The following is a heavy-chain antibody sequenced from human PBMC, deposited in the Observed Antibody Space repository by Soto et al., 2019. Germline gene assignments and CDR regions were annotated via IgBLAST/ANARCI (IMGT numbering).Heavy chain of an antibody. V-gene: IGHV4-59*01. J-gene: IGHJ4*02. Sequence: PSETLSLTCTVSGGSISSYYWSWIRQPPGKGLEWIGYIYNSGSTNYNPSLKSRVTISVDTSKNQFSLKLSSVTAADTAVYYCARDKYSSSPFDYWGQGTLVTVSS. CDR3: ARDKYSSSPFDY. D-gene: IGHD6-6*01. CDR2: IYNSGST. CDR1: GGSISSYY.